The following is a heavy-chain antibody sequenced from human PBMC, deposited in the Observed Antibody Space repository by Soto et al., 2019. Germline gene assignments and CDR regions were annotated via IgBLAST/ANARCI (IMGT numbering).Heavy chain of an antibody. J-gene: IGHJ6*02. V-gene: IGHV4-30-4*01. CDR1: GGSISSDHYH. D-gene: IGHD4-17*01. CDR2: IHYSGSV. CDR3: VREDDGAVRDYYGLDV. Sequence: QVQLQESGPGLVRPSQTLTLTCNVSGGSISSDHYHWTWIRQPPGKGLEWIGYIHYSGSVHYNPSLQSRVTMSVDTSKNLFSLKLSSVTAADTAVYFCVREDDGAVRDYYGLDVWGQGTTVTVSS.